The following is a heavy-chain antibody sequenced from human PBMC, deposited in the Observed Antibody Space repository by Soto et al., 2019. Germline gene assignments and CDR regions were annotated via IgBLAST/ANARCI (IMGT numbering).Heavy chain of an antibody. D-gene: IGHD2-8*01. V-gene: IGHV3-7*05. CDR2: INLDGSEK. Sequence: EGQLVESGGGLVQPGGSLRLSCPVSGFTFRSYWMTWVRRAPGKGLEWVANINLDGSEKYYVDAVKGRFTISRDNAKNSLNLDLRDLRAKDTAGYYCARGAMAGNEAPGDWGQGTLVTVSS. CDR3: ARGAMAGNEAPGD. CDR1: GFTFRSYW. J-gene: IGHJ1*01.